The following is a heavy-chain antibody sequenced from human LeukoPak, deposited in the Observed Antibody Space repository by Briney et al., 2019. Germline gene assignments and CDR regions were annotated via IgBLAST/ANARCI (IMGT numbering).Heavy chain of an antibody. CDR3: ARSKYDVLTGSPDY. V-gene: IGHV1-2*02. D-gene: IGHD3-9*01. J-gene: IGHJ4*02. Sequence: ASVNVSYKASGYNFADFYMHWVRQAPGHGLEWMGWINPNSGGTNYAQTFQGRVTVTSDTTMSPAYMELTRLTSDDAAMYYCARSKYDVLTGSPDYWGQGTLVTVSS. CDR2: INPNSGGT. CDR1: GYNFADFY.